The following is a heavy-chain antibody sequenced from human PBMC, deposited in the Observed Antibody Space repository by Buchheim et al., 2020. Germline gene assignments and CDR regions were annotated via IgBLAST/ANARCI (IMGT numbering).Heavy chain of an antibody. CDR2: IWYDGSNK. CDR1: GFTFSSYG. J-gene: IGHJ6*02. D-gene: IGHD3-10*01. V-gene: IGHV3-33*01. CDR3: ARETYYGSGSYLDV. Sequence: QVQLVESGGGVVQPGRSLRLSCAASGFTFSSYGMHWVRQAPGKGLEWVAVIWYDGSNKYYADSVKGRFTISRDNSKNTLYLQMNSLRAEDTAVYYCARETYYGSGSYLDVWGQGTT.